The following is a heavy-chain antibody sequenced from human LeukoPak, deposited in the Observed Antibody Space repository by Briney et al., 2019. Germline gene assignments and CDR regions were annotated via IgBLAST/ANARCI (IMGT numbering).Heavy chain of an antibody. CDR2: ISYHGSNM. J-gene: IGHJ4*02. V-gene: IGHV3-30*18. CDR3: AKLLLAARELFDY. Sequence: GGSLRLSCAASGFTFSSYGMHWVRQAPGKGLEWVAFISYHGSNMDYIDSVKGRFTISRDNSKDTLYLQMNSLRAEDTAVYYCAKLLLAARELFDYWGQGTLVTVSS. CDR1: GFTFSSYG. D-gene: IGHD6-13*01.